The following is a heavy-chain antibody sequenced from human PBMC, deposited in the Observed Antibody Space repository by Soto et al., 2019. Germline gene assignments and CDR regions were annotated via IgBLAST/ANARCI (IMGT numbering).Heavy chain of an antibody. CDR1: GFSLSNARMG. CDR3: ARIEGRAAAGTFDY. J-gene: IGHJ4*02. D-gene: IGHD6-13*01. Sequence: SGPTLVNPTDTLTLTCTVSGFSLSNARMGVSWIRQPPGKALEWLAHVFSNDEKSYSTSLKSRLTISKDTSKSQVVLTMTNMDPVDTATYYCARIEGRAAAGTFDYWGQGTLVTVSS. V-gene: IGHV2-26*01. CDR2: VFSNDEK.